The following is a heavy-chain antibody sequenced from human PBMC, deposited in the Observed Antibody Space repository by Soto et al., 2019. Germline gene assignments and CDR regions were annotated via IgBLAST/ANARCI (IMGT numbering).Heavy chain of an antibody. CDR1: GFTFSSYA. Sequence: QVQLVESGGGVVQPGRSLRLSCAASGFTFSSYAMHWVRQAPGKGLEWAAVISYDGSNKYYADSVKGRFTISRDNSKNTLYLQMNSLRAEDTAVYYCARDQVGATHNDFDYWGQGTLFTVSS. CDR3: ARDQVGATHNDFDY. V-gene: IGHV3-30-3*01. D-gene: IGHD1-26*01. CDR2: ISYDGSNK. J-gene: IGHJ4*02.